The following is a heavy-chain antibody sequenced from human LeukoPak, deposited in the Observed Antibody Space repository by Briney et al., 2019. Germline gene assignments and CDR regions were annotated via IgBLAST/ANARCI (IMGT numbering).Heavy chain of an antibody. CDR2: IYYSGST. J-gene: IGHJ4*02. Sequence: PSETLSLTCTVSGGSISSYYWSWIRQPPGKGLEWIGYIYYSGSTNYNPSLKSRVTISVDTSKNQFSLKLSSVTAADTAVYYCARAGRWELPDYWGQGTLVTVSS. D-gene: IGHD1-26*01. CDR1: GGSISSYY. V-gene: IGHV4-59*01. CDR3: ARAGRWELPDY.